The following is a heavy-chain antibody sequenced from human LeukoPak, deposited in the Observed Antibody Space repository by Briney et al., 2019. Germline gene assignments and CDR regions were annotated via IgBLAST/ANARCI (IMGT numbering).Heavy chain of an antibody. V-gene: IGHV1-2*04. CDR1: GYTFTGYY. CDR3: ARPLGSQGSYPLYNY. Sequence: GASVKVSCKASGYTFTGYYMHWVRQAPGQGLEWMGWINPNSGGTNYAQKFQGWVTMTRDTSISTAYMELSRLRSDDTAVYYCARPLGSQGSYPLYNYWGQGTLVTVSS. J-gene: IGHJ4*02. CDR2: INPNSGGT. D-gene: IGHD3-16*01.